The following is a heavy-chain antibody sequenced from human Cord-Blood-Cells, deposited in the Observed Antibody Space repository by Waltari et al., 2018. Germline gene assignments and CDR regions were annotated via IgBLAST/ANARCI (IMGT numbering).Heavy chain of an antibody. V-gene: IGHV3-9*01. J-gene: IGHJ4*02. CDR2: ISWNSGSR. Sequence: EVQLVESGGGLVQPGRSLRLSCAASGFTFDDYAMHWVRQAPGKGLEWVSGISWNSGSRDYADSVKGRFTISSDTAKNSLYLQRNSLRAEDTALYYCAKDYDFWSGYYDYWGQGTLVTVSS. CDR1: GFTFDDYA. CDR3: AKDYDFWSGYYDY. D-gene: IGHD3-3*01.